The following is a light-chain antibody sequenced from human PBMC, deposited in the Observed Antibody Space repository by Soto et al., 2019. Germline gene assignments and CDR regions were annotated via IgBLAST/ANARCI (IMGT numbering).Light chain of an antibody. CDR1: QSLSRW. CDR2: EAP. CDR3: QQYDTYRA. Sequence: DIQMTQSPSTLSASVGDRVTITCRASQSLSRWLAWYQQKPGKAPKLLIYEAPILETGVPSRFSGSGSGTEFTLTISSLQPDDFSTYYCQQYDTYRAFGQGTKVEIK. J-gene: IGKJ1*01. V-gene: IGKV1-5*03.